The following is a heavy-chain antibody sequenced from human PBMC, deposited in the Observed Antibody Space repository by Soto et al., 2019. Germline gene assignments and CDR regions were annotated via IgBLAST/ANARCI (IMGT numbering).Heavy chain of an antibody. CDR2: INHSGST. Sequence: PSETLSLTCAVYGGSFSGYYWSWIRQPPGKGLEWIGEINHSGSTNYNPSLKSRVTISVDTSKNQFSLKLSSVTAADTAVYYCASLGDYGSLTHFDYWGQGTLVTVSS. CDR1: GGSFSGYY. D-gene: IGHD4-17*01. CDR3: ASLGDYGSLTHFDY. V-gene: IGHV4-34*01. J-gene: IGHJ4*02.